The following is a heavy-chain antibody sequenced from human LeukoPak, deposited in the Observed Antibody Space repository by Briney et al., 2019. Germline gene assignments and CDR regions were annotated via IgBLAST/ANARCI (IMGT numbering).Heavy chain of an antibody. CDR3: AKNADRGAYCSGGSCYPYYYYYTDV. CDR1: GFTYSSYA. V-gene: IGHV3-23*01. D-gene: IGHD2-15*01. Sequence: GGSLRLSCAASGFTYSSYAMSWVRQAPGKGLEWVSAISVSGGSTYYADSVKGRFTISRDNSKNTLYLQMNSLRAEDTAIYYCAKNADRGAYCSGGSCYPYYYYYTDVWGEGTTVTISS. J-gene: IGHJ6*03. CDR2: ISVSGGST.